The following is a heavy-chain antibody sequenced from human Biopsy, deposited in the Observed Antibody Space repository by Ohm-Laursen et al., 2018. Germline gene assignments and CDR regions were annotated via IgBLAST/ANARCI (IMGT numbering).Heavy chain of an antibody. CDR3: ARGSNDFGGLYFPR. D-gene: IGHD4-23*01. Sequence: SDTLSLTCTVSGGSFTGHYWSWIRQPPGKGLVWIGHISYTGYISYNTSLKSRIIISINTSRNHFSLRLSSLTAADTAVYYCARGSNDFGGLYFPRWGQGTLLTVSS. CDR2: ISYTGYI. J-gene: IGHJ4*02. CDR1: GGSFTGHY. V-gene: IGHV4-59*11.